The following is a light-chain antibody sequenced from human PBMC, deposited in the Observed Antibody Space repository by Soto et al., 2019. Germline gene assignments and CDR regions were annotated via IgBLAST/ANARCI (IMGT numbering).Light chain of an antibody. J-gene: IGKJ4*01. CDR1: QGIGND. CDR2: AAS. CDR3: QQYNSYPLT. V-gene: IGKV1-17*01. Sequence: DIQMTQSPSSLSASVGDRVTITCRASQGIGNDLGWYQQKPGKAPKRLIYAASSLQSGVPSRFSGSESGTEFTLTISSLQHEDVATYYCQQYNSYPLTFGGGTKVEVK.